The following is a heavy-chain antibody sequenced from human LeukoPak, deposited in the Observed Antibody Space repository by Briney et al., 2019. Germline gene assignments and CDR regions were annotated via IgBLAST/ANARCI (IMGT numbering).Heavy chain of an antibody. D-gene: IGHD3-22*01. V-gene: IGHV4-59*01. J-gene: IGHJ4*02. CDR3: ATTDRQYSYDTSVVGLFDY. CDR1: GGSISTYR. Sequence: SETLSLTCTVSGGSISTYRWSWIRQPPGKGLEWIGYISYSGSTNYNPSLKSRVSISVDASKNQFSLNLSSVTAADTAVYYCATTDRQYSYDTSVVGLFDYWGQGTLVTVPS. CDR2: ISYSGST.